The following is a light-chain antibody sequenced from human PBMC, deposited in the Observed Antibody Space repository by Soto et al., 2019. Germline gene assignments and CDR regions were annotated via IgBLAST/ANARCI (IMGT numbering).Light chain of an antibody. CDR3: QQYNNWPIT. V-gene: IGKV3-15*01. Sequence: EIVITQSPSTLSVSPGERATLSCRASQSVSSNLAWYQQKPGQAPRLLIYGASTRATGIPARFSGSGSGTEFTLTISSLQSEDFAVYYCQQYNNWPITFGQGRRLEIK. J-gene: IGKJ5*01. CDR2: GAS. CDR1: QSVSSN.